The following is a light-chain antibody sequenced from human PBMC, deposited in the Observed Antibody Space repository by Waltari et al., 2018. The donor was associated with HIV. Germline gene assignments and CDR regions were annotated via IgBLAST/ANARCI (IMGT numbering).Light chain of an antibody. V-gene: IGLV2-23*02. CDR2: EVS. CDR3: CAYAGSTTYVI. CDR1: SRAVGGYNL. J-gene: IGLJ2*01. Sequence: QSALTQPASVSGSPGQSITISCTGTSRAVGGYNLFSSYQQHPGKAPKLMIYEVSKRPSGVSNRFSGSKSGNTASLTISGLQAEDEADYYCCAYAGSTTYVIFGGGTKLTVL.